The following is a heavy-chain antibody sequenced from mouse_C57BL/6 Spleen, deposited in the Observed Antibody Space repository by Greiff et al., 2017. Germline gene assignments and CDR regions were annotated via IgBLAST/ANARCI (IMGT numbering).Heavy chain of an antibody. CDR3: AIPYDYDGYWYFDF. V-gene: IGHV1-74*01. J-gene: IGHJ1*03. D-gene: IGHD2-4*01. CDR2: IHPSDSDT. CDR1: GYTFTSYW. Sequence: QVQLQQPGAELVKPGASVKVSCKASGYTFTSYWMHWVKQRPGQGLEWIGRIHPSDSDTNYNQQFKGKATLTVDKSSSTAYMQLSSLTSEDSAVYYCAIPYDYDGYWYFDFWGTGTTVTVSS.